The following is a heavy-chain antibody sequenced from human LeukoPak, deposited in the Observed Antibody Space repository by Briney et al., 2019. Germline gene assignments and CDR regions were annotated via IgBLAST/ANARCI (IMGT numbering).Heavy chain of an antibody. D-gene: IGHD3-3*01. J-gene: IGHJ4*02. V-gene: IGHV4-38-2*01. Sequence: PSETLSLTCAVSGYSISSGYYWGWIRQPPGKGLEWIGYIYYSGSTYYNPSLKSRVTISVDTSKNQFSLKLSSVTAADTAVYYCARALGLWSGYYLIDYWGQGTLVTVSS. CDR3: ARALGLWSGYYLIDY. CDR1: GYSISSGYY. CDR2: IYYSGST.